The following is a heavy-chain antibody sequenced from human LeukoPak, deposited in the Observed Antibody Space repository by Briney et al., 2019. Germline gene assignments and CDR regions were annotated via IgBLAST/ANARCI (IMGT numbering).Heavy chain of an antibody. V-gene: IGHV1-69*05. CDR1: GGTFRSYA. D-gene: IGHD2-21*02. J-gene: IGHJ3*01. CDR2: IIPIFGTA. CDR3: ARTQNVVLTAIYAFDL. Sequence: SVKVSCKASGGTFRSYAISWVRQAPGQGLEWMGGIIPIFGTANYAQKFQGRVTITTDESTSTAYMELSSLRSEDTAVYYCARTQNVVLTAIYAFDLWGQGTMVTVSS.